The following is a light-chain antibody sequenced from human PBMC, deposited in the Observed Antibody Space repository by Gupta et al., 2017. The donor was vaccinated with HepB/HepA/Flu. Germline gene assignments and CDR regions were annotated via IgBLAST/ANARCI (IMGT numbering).Light chain of an antibody. CDR2: GNS. Sequence: QSXLTQPPXVSGAPGXRXXIXXTGSSSNIGAGYDVHWYQQLPGTAPKLLIYGNSNRPSGVPDRFSGSKSGTSASLAITGLQAEDEADYYCQSYDSSLSGSVFGGGTKLTVL. CDR1: SSNIGAGYD. J-gene: IGLJ3*02. V-gene: IGLV1-40*01. CDR3: QSYDSSLSGSV.